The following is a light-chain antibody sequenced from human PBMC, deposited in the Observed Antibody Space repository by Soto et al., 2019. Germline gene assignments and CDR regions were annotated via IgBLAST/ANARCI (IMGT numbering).Light chain of an antibody. V-gene: IGKV1-5*03. Sequence: DIQMTQSPSTLSASVGDRVTITCRASQSLSSWLAWYQQKPGQAPKLLIQTASSLESGVPSRFSGSGSGTEFTLTIISLQPDDSETYYCQQYNSYSWTFGQGTKVDIK. CDR1: QSLSSW. CDR3: QQYNSYSWT. CDR2: TAS. J-gene: IGKJ1*01.